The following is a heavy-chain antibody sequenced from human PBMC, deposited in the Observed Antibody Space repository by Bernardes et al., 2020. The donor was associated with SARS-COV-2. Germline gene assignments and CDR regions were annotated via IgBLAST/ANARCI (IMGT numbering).Heavy chain of an antibody. D-gene: IGHD3-22*01. Sequence: ASVKASCKASGYTFTSHEINWVRQAPGQGLEWLGWMNPDSGHTGSPQNFRGRITMTGDTSITTAYMELSSLGPEDTAVYYCARVSSYDSVIYFYDLDFWGQGTLVTVSS. CDR1: GYTFTSHE. CDR2: MNPDSGHT. V-gene: IGHV1-8*01. J-gene: IGHJ4*02. CDR3: ARVSSYDSVIYFYDLDF.